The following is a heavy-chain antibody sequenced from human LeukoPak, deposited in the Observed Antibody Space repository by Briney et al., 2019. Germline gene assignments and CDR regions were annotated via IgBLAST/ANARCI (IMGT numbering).Heavy chain of an antibody. D-gene: IGHD3-22*01. CDR2: IYYSGST. CDR1: GGSLSSYY. J-gene: IGHJ4*02. Sequence: SETLSLTCNVSGGSLSSYYWSWIRQPPGKGLEWMGYIYYSGSTNYNPSLKRGVTISVDTSKNQFSLKLSSVTAADTAVYYCARVDYDRSGYYLGFDYWGQGTLVTVSS. CDR3: ARVDYDRSGYYLGFDY. V-gene: IGHV4-59*01.